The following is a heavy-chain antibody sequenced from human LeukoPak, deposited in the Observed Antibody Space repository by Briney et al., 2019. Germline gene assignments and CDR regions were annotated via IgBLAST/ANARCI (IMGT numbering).Heavy chain of an antibody. J-gene: IGHJ5*02. D-gene: IGHD6-13*01. V-gene: IGHV4-39*01. Sequence: SETLSLTCTVSGGSINSSRYYWGWLRQPPGKGLEYIGNIYYSGNTYYNLSLKSRVTISADTSKNQFSLKLTSVTAADTAVYYCARRAVAAAGTGWFDPWGQGTLVTVSS. CDR2: IYYSGNT. CDR3: ARRAVAAAGTGWFDP. CDR1: GGSINSSRYY.